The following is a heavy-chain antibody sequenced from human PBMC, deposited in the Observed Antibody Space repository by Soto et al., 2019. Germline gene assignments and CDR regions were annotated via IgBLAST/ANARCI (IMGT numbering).Heavy chain of an antibody. D-gene: IGHD3-22*01. CDR3: DTHGRVDDYDISGSLDY. V-gene: IGHV1-69*12. Sequence: QVQLVQSGAEVKKPGSSVKVSCKASGGTFTSYAISWLRQAPGQGLEWMGGIILIFVTANYAQKFQGRLTITADESKSTAYMELSSLRSEDQAVYYCDTHGRVDDYDISGSLDYWGQGTLVTVSS. CDR1: GGTFTSYA. CDR2: IILIFVTA. J-gene: IGHJ4*02.